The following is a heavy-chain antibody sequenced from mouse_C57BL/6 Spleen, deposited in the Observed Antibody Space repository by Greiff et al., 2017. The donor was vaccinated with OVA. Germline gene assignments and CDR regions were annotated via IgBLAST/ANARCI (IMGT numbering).Heavy chain of an antibody. CDR3: ARLYYGNSYFDY. J-gene: IGHJ2*01. CDR2: ISGGGGNT. V-gene: IGHV5-9*01. D-gene: IGHD2-1*01. Sequence: DVMLVESGGGLVKPGGSLKLSCAASGFTFSSYTMSWVRQTPEKRLEWVATISGGGGNTYYPDSVKGRFTISRDNAKNTLYLQMSSLRSEDTALYYCARLYYGNSYFDYWGQGTTLTVSS. CDR1: GFTFSSYT.